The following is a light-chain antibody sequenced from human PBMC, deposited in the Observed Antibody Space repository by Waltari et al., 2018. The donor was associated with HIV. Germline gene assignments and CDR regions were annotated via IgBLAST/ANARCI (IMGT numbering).Light chain of an antibody. CDR1: SSDVGAYKF. CDR3: TSYTTSITYV. Sequence: QSALTQPASVSGSPGQSITLSCPGTSSDVGAYKFVSWYQQHPGKAPKLIIYEVSNRPSGVSNRFSASKSGNTASLTISGLQAEDEADYYCTSYTTSITYVFGTGTKVTVL. V-gene: IGLV2-14*01. CDR2: EVS. J-gene: IGLJ1*01.